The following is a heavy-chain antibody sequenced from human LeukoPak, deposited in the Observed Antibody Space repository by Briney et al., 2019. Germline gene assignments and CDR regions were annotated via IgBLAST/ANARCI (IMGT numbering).Heavy chain of an antibody. CDR2: INPNSGGT. V-gene: IGHV1-2*06. Sequence: GESLKISCKGSGYTFTGYYMHWVRQAPGQGLEWMGRINPNSGGTNYAQNFHGRVTMTRDTSISTAYLDLSRLSSDDTAVYYCARDLNWGNIYWGQGTLVTVSS. D-gene: IGHD7-27*01. CDR1: GYTFTGYY. J-gene: IGHJ4*02. CDR3: ARDLNWGNIY.